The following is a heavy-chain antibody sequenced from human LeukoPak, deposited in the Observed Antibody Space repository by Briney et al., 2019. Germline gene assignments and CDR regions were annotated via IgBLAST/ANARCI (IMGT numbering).Heavy chain of an antibody. D-gene: IGHD3-9*01. J-gene: IGHJ4*02. CDR2: INHSGST. Sequence: SETLSLTCAVYGGSFSGYYWSWIRQPPGKGLEWIGEINHSGSTNYNPSLKSRVTISVDTSKNQFSLKLNSVTAADTAVYYCARGPPVVYDVLTGYYRFDYWGQGTLVTVSS. V-gene: IGHV4-34*01. CDR3: ARGPPVVYDVLTGYYRFDY. CDR1: GGSFSGYY.